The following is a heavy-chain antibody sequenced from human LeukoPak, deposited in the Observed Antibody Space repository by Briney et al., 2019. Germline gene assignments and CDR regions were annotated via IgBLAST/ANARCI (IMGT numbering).Heavy chain of an antibody. CDR1: GFTFSGSA. CDR2: IRSKANSYAT. CDR3: TSYTYYYDSTLAS. J-gene: IGHJ4*02. Sequence: GGSVRLSCAASGFTFSGSAMHWVRQASGKGLEWVGRIRSKANSYATAYAASVKGRFTISRDDSKNTAYLQMNSLKTEDTAVYFCTSYTYYYDSTLASWGQGTLVTVSS. V-gene: IGHV3-73*01. D-gene: IGHD3-22*01.